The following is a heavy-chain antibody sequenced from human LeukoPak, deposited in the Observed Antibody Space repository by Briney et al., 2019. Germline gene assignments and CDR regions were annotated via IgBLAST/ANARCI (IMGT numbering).Heavy chain of an antibody. Sequence: GGSLRLSCAASGFTFSSYGMHWVRQAPGKGLEWVAVISYDGSNKYYAGSVKGRFTISRDNSKNTLYLQMNSLRAEDTAVYYCAKWSYVAPYDSSGNLDYWGQGTLVTVSS. CDR3: AKWSYVAPYDSSGNLDY. CDR1: GFTFSSYG. CDR2: ISYDGSNK. V-gene: IGHV3-30*18. J-gene: IGHJ4*02. D-gene: IGHD3-22*01.